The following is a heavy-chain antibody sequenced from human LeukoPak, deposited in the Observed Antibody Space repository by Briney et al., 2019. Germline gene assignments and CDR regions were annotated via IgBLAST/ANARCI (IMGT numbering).Heavy chain of an antibody. CDR3: ARDSGSYYFDY. D-gene: IGHD1-26*01. CDR2: INPNSGGT. V-gene: IGHV1-2*02. CDR1: GYTFTGYY. Sequence: ASVKVSCKASGYTFTGYYMHWVRQAPGQGFEWMGWINPNSGGTNYAQKLQGRVTTTTDTSTSTAYMELRSLRSDDTAVYYCARDSGSYYFDYWGQGTLVTVSS. J-gene: IGHJ4*02.